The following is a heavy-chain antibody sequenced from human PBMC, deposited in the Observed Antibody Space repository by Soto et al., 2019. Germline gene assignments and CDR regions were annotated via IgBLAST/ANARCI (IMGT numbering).Heavy chain of an antibody. J-gene: IGHJ6*02. Sequence: PGGSLRLSCAASGFTFSSYEMNWVRRAPGKGLEWVSYISSSGSTIYYADSVKGRFTISRDNAKNSLYLQMNSLRAEDTAVYYCARDWAVVVPAAIRYYYGMDVWGQGTTVTVSS. CDR3: ARDWAVVVPAAIRYYYGMDV. D-gene: IGHD2-2*01. V-gene: IGHV3-48*03. CDR2: ISSSGSTI. CDR1: GFTFSSYE.